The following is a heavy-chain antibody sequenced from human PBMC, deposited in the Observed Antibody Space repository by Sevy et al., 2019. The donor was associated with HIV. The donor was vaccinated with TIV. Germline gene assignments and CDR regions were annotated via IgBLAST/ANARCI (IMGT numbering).Heavy chain of an antibody. Sequence: GGSLRLSCAASGFTFSSYAMSWVRQAPGKWLEWVSAISGSGGSTYYADSVKGRFTISRDNSKNTLYLQMNSLRAEDTAVYYCAKDAITGTYYYYYMDVWGKGTTVTVSS. CDR3: AKDAITGTYYYYYMDV. J-gene: IGHJ6*03. V-gene: IGHV3-23*01. CDR2: ISGSGGST. CDR1: GFTFSSYA. D-gene: IGHD1-7*01.